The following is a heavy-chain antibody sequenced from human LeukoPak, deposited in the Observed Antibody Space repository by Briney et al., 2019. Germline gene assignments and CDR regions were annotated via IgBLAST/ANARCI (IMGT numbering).Heavy chain of an antibody. J-gene: IGHJ4*02. V-gene: IGHV1-18*01. CDR1: GYGFTSYG. CDR2: ISAYNGNT. Sequence: ASVKVSCKASGYGFTSYGISWVRQAPGQGLEWMGWISAYNGNTNYAQKLQGRVTMTTDTSTSTAYMELRSLRSDDTAVYHCASSLTIFGPIGYWGQGTLVTVSS. D-gene: IGHD3-3*01. CDR3: ASSLTIFGPIGY.